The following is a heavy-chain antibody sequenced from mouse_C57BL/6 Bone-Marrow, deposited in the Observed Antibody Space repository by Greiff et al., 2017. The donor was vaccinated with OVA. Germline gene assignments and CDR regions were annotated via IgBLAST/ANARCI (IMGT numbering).Heavy chain of an antibody. CDR2: IHPNSGST. CDR1: GYTFTSYW. V-gene: IGHV1-64*01. D-gene: IGHD1-1*01. J-gene: IGHJ2*01. Sequence: VQLQQSGAELVKPGASVKLSCKASGYTFTSYWMHWVKQRPGQGLEWIGMIHPNSGSTNYNAKFKSKATLTADKSSSTAYMQLSSLTSEDSAVYYCASWNYYGSRAYYLDYWGQGTTLTVSS. CDR3: ASWNYYGSRAYYLDY.